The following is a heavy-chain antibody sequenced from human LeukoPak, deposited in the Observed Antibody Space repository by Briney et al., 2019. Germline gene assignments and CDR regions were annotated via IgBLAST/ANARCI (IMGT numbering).Heavy chain of an antibody. CDR3: ARVWYYDILTGYSPFDY. J-gene: IGHJ4*02. CDR1: GFTFSSYW. D-gene: IGHD3-9*01. Sequence: PGGSLRLSCAASGFTFSSYWMHWVRQAPGKGLVWVSRINSDGSSTSYADSVKGRFTISRDNAKNTLCLQMNSLRAEDTAAYYCARVWYYDILTGYSPFDYWGQGTLVTVSS. V-gene: IGHV3-74*01. CDR2: INSDGSST.